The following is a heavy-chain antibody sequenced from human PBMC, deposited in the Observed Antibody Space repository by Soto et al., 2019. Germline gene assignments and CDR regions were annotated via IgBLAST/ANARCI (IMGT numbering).Heavy chain of an antibody. CDR1: GYTFTSYA. CDR2: INAGNGNT. J-gene: IGHJ6*02. CDR3: ARDPSYYGMDV. Sequence: QVQLVQSGAEAKKPGASVKVSCKASGYTFTSYAMPWVRQAPGKRLEWMGWINAGNGNTKYSQKFQGRVTLTRDTLASTVDMDLSRLRSEETAVYYWARDPSYYGMDVWGQGTTVSVAS. V-gene: IGHV1-3*01.